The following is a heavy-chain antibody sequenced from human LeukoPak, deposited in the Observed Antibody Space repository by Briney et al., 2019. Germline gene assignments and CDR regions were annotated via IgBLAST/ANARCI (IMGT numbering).Heavy chain of an antibody. D-gene: IGHD2-2*01. CDR2: ISAYNGNT. V-gene: IGHV1-18*01. CDR1: GYTFTSYG. CDR3: ARGIGLWSTSPYYYYMDV. Sequence: GASVKVSCKASGYTFTSYGISWVRQAPGQGLEWMGWISAYNGNTNYAQKLQGRVTMTTDTSTSTAYMELRSLRSDDTAVYYCARGIGLWSTSPYYYYMDVWGKGTTVTVSS. J-gene: IGHJ6*03.